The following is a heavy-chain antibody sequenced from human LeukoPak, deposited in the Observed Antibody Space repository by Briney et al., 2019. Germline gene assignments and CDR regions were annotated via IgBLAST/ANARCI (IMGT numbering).Heavy chain of an antibody. J-gene: IGHJ6*02. Sequence: GGSLRLSCAASGFTFSSYEMNWVRQAPGKGLEWVSYISSSGSTIYYADSVKGRFTISRDNSKNTLYLQMNSLRAEDTAVYYCARVSSSPTWYYGMDVWGQGTTVTVSS. CDR2: ISSSGSTI. D-gene: IGHD6-6*01. CDR1: GFTFSSYE. V-gene: IGHV3-48*03. CDR3: ARVSSSPTWYYGMDV.